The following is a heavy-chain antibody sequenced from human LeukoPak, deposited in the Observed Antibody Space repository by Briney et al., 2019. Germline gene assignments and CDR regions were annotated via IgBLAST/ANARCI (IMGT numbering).Heavy chain of an antibody. CDR2: IDPDGRTT. V-gene: IGHV3-74*01. CDR1: GFIFSDYW. CDR3: ERGALYGQMAAFDY. D-gene: IGHD2-15*01. J-gene: IGHJ4*02. Sequence: QPGGSLRLSCTASGFIFSDYWMHWVRQAPGKGLEWVSRIDPDGRTTTYVDSVKGRFTISRDNAKNTVSLQLGSLRVEDTAVYYCERGALYGQMAAFDYWGQGALVTVST.